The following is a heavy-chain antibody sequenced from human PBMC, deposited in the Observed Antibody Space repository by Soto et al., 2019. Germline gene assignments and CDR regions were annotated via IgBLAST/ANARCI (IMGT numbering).Heavy chain of an antibody. CDR1: GGTFSSYA. CDR2: IIPIFGTA. V-gene: IGHV1-69*13. CDR3: AREYDRPPNWFDP. Sequence: VASVKVSCKASGGTFSSYAISWVRQAPGQGLEWMGGIIPIFGTANYAQKFQGRVTITADESTSTAYMELSSLRSEDTAVYYCAREYDRPPNWFDPWGQGPMVTFYS. J-gene: IGHJ5*02. D-gene: IGHD3-22*01.